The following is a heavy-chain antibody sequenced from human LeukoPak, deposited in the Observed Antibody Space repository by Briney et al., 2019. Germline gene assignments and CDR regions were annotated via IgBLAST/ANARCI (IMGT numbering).Heavy chain of an antibody. CDR3: TRETSSRYFDY. Sequence: ASVKVSCKASGYTLTSYDINWVRQATGQGLEWMGWMNPNSGRTGYAQNFQGRITITRNTSVSTAYMELSSLRSEDTAVYYCTRETSSRYFDYWGQGTLVTVSS. CDR2: MNPNSGRT. CDR1: GYTLTSYD. V-gene: IGHV1-8*01. J-gene: IGHJ4*02.